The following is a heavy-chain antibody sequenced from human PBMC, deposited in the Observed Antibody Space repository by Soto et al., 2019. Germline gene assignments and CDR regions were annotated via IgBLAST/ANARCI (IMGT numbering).Heavy chain of an antibody. CDR2: ISSSSSYI. D-gene: IGHD6-19*01. Sequence: EVQLVESGGGLVKPGGSLRLSCAASGFTFSSYSMNWVRPAPGKGLEWVSSISSSSSYIYYADSVKGRFTISRDNAKNSLYLQMNSLRAEDTAVYYCARDHEYSSGWYDAFDIWGQGTMVTVSS. CDR1: GFTFSSYS. J-gene: IGHJ3*02. V-gene: IGHV3-21*01. CDR3: ARDHEYSSGWYDAFDI.